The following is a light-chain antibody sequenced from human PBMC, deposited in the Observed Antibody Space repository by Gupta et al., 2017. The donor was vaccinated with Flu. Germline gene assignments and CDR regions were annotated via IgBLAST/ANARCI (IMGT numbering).Light chain of an antibody. Sequence: GHICYIFAVPQQPPGNAHRYLMRVEDSGSYHRGRGVPDRFSGSSSGADRYLTISNLQAEDEAYYYCKTWETNTRVFGGGTKLTVL. CDR3: KTWETNTRV. J-gene: IGLJ3*02. V-gene: IGLV4-60*03. CDR2: VEDSGSY. CDR1: GHICYI.